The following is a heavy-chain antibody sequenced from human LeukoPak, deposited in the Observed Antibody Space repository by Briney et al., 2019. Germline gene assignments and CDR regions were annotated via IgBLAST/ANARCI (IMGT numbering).Heavy chain of an antibody. Sequence: GGSLRLSCAASGFTFSSYAMSWVRQAPGKGLEWVSGISGSGSSTDYADSAKGRFTISRDTSKNTLYLQMNSLRAEDSAVYYCAKEPGYSYGYDAFDIWGQGTMVTVSS. D-gene: IGHD5-18*01. CDR1: GFTFSSYA. V-gene: IGHV3-23*01. J-gene: IGHJ3*02. CDR2: ISGSGSST. CDR3: AKEPGYSYGYDAFDI.